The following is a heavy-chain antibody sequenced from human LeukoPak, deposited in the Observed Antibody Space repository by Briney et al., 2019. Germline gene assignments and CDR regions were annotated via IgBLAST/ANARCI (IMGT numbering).Heavy chain of an antibody. CDR3: AKERETYNDY. CDR1: GFTFNSYA. CDR2: IKRDGSEK. J-gene: IGHJ4*02. D-gene: IGHD1-1*01. V-gene: IGHV3-7*01. Sequence: PGGSLRLSCAASGFTFNSYAMNWVRQAPGKGLEWVANIKRDGSEKYYVDSVKGRFTISRDNAKNSLYLQMHSLRVEDTAVYFCAKERETYNDYWGQGTLVTVSS.